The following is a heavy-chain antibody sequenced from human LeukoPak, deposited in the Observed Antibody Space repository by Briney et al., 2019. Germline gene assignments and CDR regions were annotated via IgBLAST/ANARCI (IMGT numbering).Heavy chain of an antibody. D-gene: IGHD3-16*02. CDR1: GFTFSSYG. V-gene: IGHV3-33*01. J-gene: IGHJ5*02. Sequence: PGGSLRLSCAASGFTFSSYGMHWVRQAPGKGLEWVAVIWYDGSNKYYADSVKGRFTISRDNSKSTLYLQMNSLRAEDTAVYYCARDFTFGGVIVLQGFDPWGQGTLVTVSS. CDR2: IWYDGSNK. CDR3: ARDFTFGGVIVLQGFDP.